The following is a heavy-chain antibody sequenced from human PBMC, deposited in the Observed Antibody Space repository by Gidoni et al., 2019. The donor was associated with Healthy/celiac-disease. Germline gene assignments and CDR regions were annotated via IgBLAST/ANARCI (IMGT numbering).Heavy chain of an antibody. Sequence: QVQLQDPAPGLVKPSETLSLTCTVSGGPISSYCWSWIRQPPGKGMEWIVYIYYSGSTNYNPSLKSRVTISVDTSKNQFSLKLSSVTAADTAVYYCARAIKTGDAFDIWGQGTMVTVSS. J-gene: IGHJ3*02. CDR1: GGPISSYC. V-gene: IGHV4-59*01. CDR2: IYYSGST. CDR3: ARAIKTGDAFDI. D-gene: IGHD3-10*01.